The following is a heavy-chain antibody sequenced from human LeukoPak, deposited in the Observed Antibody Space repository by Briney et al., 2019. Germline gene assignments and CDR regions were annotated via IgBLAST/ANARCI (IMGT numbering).Heavy chain of an antibody. Sequence: GGSLRLSCAASGFTFSSYGMHWVRQAPGKGLEWVAFIRYDGSNKYYADSVKGRFTISRDNAKKSLYLQMNSLRAEDTAMYYCARHLSGVTGYTYGRGIDYWGQGTLVTVSS. V-gene: IGHV3-30*02. D-gene: IGHD5-18*01. CDR3: ARHLSGVTGYTYGRGIDY. CDR2: IRYDGSNK. CDR1: GFTFSSYG. J-gene: IGHJ4*02.